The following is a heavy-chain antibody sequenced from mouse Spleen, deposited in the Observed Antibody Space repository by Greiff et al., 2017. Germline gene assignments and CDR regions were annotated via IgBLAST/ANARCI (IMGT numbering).Heavy chain of an antibody. V-gene: IGHV1-42*01. CDR1: GYSFTGYY. J-gene: IGHJ2*01. CDR2: INPSTGGT. Sequence: VQLQQSGPELVKPGASVKISCKASGYSFTGYYMNWVKQSPEKSLEWIGEINPSTGGTTYNQKFKAKATLTVDKSSSTAYMQLNSLTSEDSAVYYCATPPPGSSGFDYWGQGTTLTVSS. D-gene: IGHD1-1*01. CDR3: ATPPPGSSGFDY.